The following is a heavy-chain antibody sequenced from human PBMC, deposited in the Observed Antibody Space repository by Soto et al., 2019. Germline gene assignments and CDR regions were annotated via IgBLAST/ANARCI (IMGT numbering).Heavy chain of an antibody. V-gene: IGHV3-30*18. CDR1: GFTLSCCG. CDR3: AKEQSSGFYRVVDY. D-gene: IGHD6-19*01. J-gene: IGHJ4*02. Sequence: QVQVVESGGGVVQPGRSLRLSCAASGFTLSCCGMHWVRQAPGKGLEWVGVIIYDGSEIHYGESVKGRFTISRDSSENTVYLQMNSLRVEDSAVYYCAKEQSSGFYRVVDYWGQGTLVTVSP. CDR2: IIYDGSEI.